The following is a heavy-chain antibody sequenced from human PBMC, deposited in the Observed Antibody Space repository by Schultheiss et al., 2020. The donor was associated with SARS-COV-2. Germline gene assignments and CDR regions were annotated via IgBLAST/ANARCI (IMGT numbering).Heavy chain of an antibody. CDR2: IYYSGST. V-gene: IGHV4-31*03. Sequence: SQTLSLTCTVSGGSISSGGYYWSWIRQHPGKGLEWIGYIYYSGSTYYNPSLKSRVTISVDTSRNQFSLKLRSVTAADTAVYYCASGRRIAVAGTRFDYWGQGTLVTVSS. CDR3: ASGRRIAVAGTRFDY. CDR1: GGSISSGGYY. J-gene: IGHJ4*02. D-gene: IGHD6-19*01.